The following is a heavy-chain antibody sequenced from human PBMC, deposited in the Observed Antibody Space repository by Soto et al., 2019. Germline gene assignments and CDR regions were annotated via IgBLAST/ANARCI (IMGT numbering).Heavy chain of an antibody. CDR3: ARENKHFWSGYYNLGGY. J-gene: IGHJ4*02. V-gene: IGHV3-30-3*01. CDR2: ISYDGGNK. Sequence: QVQLVESGGGVVQPGRSLRLSCAASGFTFTNYAVHWVRQAPGKGLEWVAVISYDGGNKYYATSVKGRFSISRDNSKNTLYQQMNSLRAEDTAVYYCARENKHFWSGYYNLGGYWGQGTLVTVSS. CDR1: GFTFTNYA. D-gene: IGHD3-3*02.